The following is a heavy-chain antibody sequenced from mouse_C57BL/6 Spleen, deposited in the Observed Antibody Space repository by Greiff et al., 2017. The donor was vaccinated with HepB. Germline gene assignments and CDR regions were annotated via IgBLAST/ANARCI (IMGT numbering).Heavy chain of an antibody. D-gene: IGHD5-5*01. CDR1: GYTFTDYN. V-gene: IGHV1-18*01. Sequence: EVQLQQSGPELVKPGASVKIPCKASGYTFTDYNMDWVKQSHGKSLEWIGDINPNNGGTIYNQKFKGKATLTVDKSSSTAYMELRSLTSEDTAVYYCARLPNYYAMDYGGQGTSVTVSS. CDR3: ARLPNYYAMDY. CDR2: INPNNGGT. J-gene: IGHJ4*01.